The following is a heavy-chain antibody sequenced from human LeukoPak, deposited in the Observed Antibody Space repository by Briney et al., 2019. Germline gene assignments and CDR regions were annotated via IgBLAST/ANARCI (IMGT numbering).Heavy chain of an antibody. CDR3: ARAYLAGYDILTGYFHYYYMDV. J-gene: IGHJ6*03. Sequence: ASVKVSCKASGYTFTNYGISWVRQATGQGLEWMGWMNPNSGNTGYAQKFQGRVTMTRNTSISTAYMELSSLRSEDTAVYYCARAYLAGYDILTGYFHYYYMDVWGKGTTVTISS. CDR1: GYTFTNYG. CDR2: MNPNSGNT. V-gene: IGHV1-8*02. D-gene: IGHD3-9*01.